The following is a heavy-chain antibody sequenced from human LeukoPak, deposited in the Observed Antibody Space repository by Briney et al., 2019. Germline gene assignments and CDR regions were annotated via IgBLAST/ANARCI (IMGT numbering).Heavy chain of an antibody. V-gene: IGHV1-8*01. D-gene: IGHD3-10*01. J-gene: IGHJ4*02. CDR3: ATSPITMVRGVISNTPFDY. CDR1: GYTFTSYD. CDR2: MNPNSGNT. Sequence: GASVKVSCKASGYTFTSYDINWVRQATGQGLEWMGWMNPNSGNTGYAQKFQGRVTMTRNTSISTAYMELSSLRSEDTAVYYCATSPITMVRGVISNTPFDYWGQGTLVTVSS.